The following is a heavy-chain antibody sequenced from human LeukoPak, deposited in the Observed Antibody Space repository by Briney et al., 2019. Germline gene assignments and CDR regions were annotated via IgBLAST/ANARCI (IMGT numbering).Heavy chain of an antibody. CDR2: IYYGGST. J-gene: IGHJ4*02. D-gene: IGHD5-24*01. CDR3: ARGEMATTPDY. Sequence: PSETLSLTCTVSGGSISSYYWSWIRQPPGKGLEWIGYIYYGGSTNYNPSLKSRVTISVDTSKNQFSLKLSSVTAADTAVYYCARGEMATTPDYWGQGTLVTVSS. CDR1: GGSISSYY. V-gene: IGHV4-59*01.